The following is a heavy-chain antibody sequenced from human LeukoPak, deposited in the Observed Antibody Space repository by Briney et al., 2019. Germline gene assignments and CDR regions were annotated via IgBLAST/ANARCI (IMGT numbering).Heavy chain of an antibody. V-gene: IGHV3-7*01. CDR3: ARERGVGYYYMDV. Sequence: PGGSLRLSCAASGFTFSSYWMSWVRQAPGKGLEWVANIKQDGSEKYYVDSVKGRFTISRDNAKNSLYLQMNSLRAEDTAVYYCARERGVGYYYMDVWGKGTTVTVSS. D-gene: IGHD1-26*01. CDR1: GFTFSSYW. CDR2: IKQDGSEK. J-gene: IGHJ6*03.